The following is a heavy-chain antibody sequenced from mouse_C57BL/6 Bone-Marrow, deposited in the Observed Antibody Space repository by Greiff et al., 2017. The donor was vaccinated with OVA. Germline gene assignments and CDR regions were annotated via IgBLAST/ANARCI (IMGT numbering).Heavy chain of an antibody. D-gene: IGHD4-1*01. Sequence: QVQLQQPGAELVRPGTSVKLSCKASGYTFTSYWMHWVKQRPGQGLEWIGVIDPSDSYTNYNQKFKGKATLTVDTSSSTAYMQLSSLTSEDSAVYYCARNWEDWYFDVWGTGTTVTVSS. CDR3: ARNWEDWYFDV. V-gene: IGHV1-59*01. CDR1: GYTFTSYW. CDR2: IDPSDSYT. J-gene: IGHJ1*03.